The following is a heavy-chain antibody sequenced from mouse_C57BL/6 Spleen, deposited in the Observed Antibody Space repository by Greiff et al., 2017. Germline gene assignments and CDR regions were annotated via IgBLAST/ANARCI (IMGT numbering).Heavy chain of an antibody. CDR1: GFTFSSYG. D-gene: IGHD1-1*01. J-gene: IGHJ1*03. V-gene: IGHV5-6*01. CDR2: ISSGGSYT. CDR3: ARNYGSSYDWYFDV. Sequence: EVQVVESGGDLVKPGGSLKLSCAASGFTFSSYGMSWVRQTPDKRLEWVATISSGGSYTYYPDSVKGRFTISRDNAKNTLYLQMCSLKSEDTAMYYCARNYGSSYDWYFDVWGTGTTVTVSS.